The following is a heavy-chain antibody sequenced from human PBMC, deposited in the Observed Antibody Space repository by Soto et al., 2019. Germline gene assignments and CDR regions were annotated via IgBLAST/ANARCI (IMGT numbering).Heavy chain of an antibody. V-gene: IGHV4-59*01. CDR3: ASQHYYDSSGYYVVY. Sequence: PSETLSLTCSVSGGPTSSYYWSWIRQPPGKGLEWIGYIYYSGSTDYSPSLKSRVTMSIDTSQNQFSLKLTSVTAADTAVYYCASQHYYDSSGYYVVYWGQGTLVTVSS. CDR2: IYYSGST. J-gene: IGHJ4*02. D-gene: IGHD3-22*01. CDR1: GGPTSSYY.